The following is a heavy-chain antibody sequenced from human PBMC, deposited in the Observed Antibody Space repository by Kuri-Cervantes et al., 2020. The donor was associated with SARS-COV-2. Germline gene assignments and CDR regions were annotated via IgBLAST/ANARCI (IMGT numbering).Heavy chain of an antibody. Sequence: SETLSLTCTVSGGSISSYYWSWIRQPPGKGLEWIGYIYYSGSTNYNPSLKSLVTISVDTSKNQFSLKLSSVTAADTAVYYCARQGSSGWYLGYWGQGTLVTVSS. CDR1: GGSISSYY. CDR2: IYYSGST. J-gene: IGHJ4*02. CDR3: ARQGSSGWYLGY. V-gene: IGHV4-59*08. D-gene: IGHD6-19*01.